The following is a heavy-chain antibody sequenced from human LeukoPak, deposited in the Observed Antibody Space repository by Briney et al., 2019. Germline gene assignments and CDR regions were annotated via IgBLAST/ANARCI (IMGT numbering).Heavy chain of an antibody. Sequence: SGGSLRLSCAAPGFTFSSYEMNWVRQAPGKGLEWVSYISSSSSTIYYADSVKGRFTISRDNAKNSLYLQMNSLRAEDTAVYYCARVEDLRDAFDIWGQGTMVTVSS. CDR3: ARVEDLRDAFDI. V-gene: IGHV3-48*01. J-gene: IGHJ3*02. CDR2: ISSSSSTI. CDR1: GFTFSSYE. D-gene: IGHD1-1*01.